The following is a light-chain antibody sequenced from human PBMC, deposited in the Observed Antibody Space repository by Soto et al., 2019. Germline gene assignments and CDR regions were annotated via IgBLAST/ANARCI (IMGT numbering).Light chain of an antibody. CDR1: QSLLHSNGFNY. CDR3: MQGLKALRT. CDR2: LGS. V-gene: IGKV2-28*01. Sequence: DIGMTHSPLSLPVTPGEPASISCRSSQSLLHSNGFNYLDWYLQKPGQSPQLLIYLGSNRASGVPDRVSGSGSGKEFTLKISRVEAEDAGVYYCMQGLKALRTLGTGTKVENX. J-gene: IGKJ4*02.